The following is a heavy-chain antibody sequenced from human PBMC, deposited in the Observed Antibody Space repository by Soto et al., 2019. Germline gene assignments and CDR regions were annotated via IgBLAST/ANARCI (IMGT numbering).Heavy chain of an antibody. V-gene: IGHV3-23*05. D-gene: IGHD4-4*01. CDR1: GYTFSNSG. Sequence: EVQLLESGGDLVQPGGSLRLVCAASGYTFSNSGMRWVRQAPGQGLEWVSSICPSGNTYYSDAVKGRFTISRDISKNTLFLQMDSLSAEDTATYYCAKLLHNSYYNVMDVWGQGTTVTVSS. CDR3: AKLLHNSYYNVMDV. J-gene: IGHJ6*02. CDR2: ICPSGNT.